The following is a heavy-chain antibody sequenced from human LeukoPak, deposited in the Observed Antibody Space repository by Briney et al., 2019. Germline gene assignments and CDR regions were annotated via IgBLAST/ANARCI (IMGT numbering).Heavy chain of an antibody. CDR1: GASISSSY. D-gene: IGHD6-19*01. J-gene: IGHJ4*02. V-gene: IGHV4-4*07. CDR2: IYTSGST. Sequence: SQTLSLTRTVAGASISSSYWGWIRLPAGGGREWIGCIYTSGSTNYNPSLKSRATMSVDTSKNQFSLKLSSVTAADTAVYYCAREKSSGWTGGYYFDYWGQGTLVTVSS. CDR3: AREKSSGWTGGYYFDY.